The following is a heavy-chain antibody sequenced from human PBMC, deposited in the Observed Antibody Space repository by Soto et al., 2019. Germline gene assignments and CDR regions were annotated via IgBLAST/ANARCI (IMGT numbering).Heavy chain of an antibody. CDR3: AREFLERPYYYYGMDV. V-gene: IGHV1-69*13. CDR1: GGTFSSYA. Sequence: SVKVSCKASGGTFSSYAISWVRQAPGQGLEWMGGIIPIFGTANYAQKFQGRVTITADESTSTAYMELSSLRSEDTAVYYCAREFLERPYYYYGMDVWGQGTTVTVSS. J-gene: IGHJ6*02. D-gene: IGHD1-1*01. CDR2: IIPIFGTA.